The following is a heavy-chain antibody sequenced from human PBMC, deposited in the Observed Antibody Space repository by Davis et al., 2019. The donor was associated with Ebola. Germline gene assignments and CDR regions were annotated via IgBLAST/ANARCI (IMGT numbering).Heavy chain of an antibody. Sequence: GGSLRLSCAASGFTFSSYGMHWVRQAPGKGLEWVAVIWYDGSNKYYADSVKGRFTISRDNAKNSLYLQMNSLRAEDTAVYYCARGPLYYDFWSGYRTLDYWGQGTLVTVSS. CDR3: ARGPLYYDFWSGYRTLDY. D-gene: IGHD3-3*01. CDR1: GFTFSSYG. CDR2: IWYDGSNK. J-gene: IGHJ4*02. V-gene: IGHV3-33*01.